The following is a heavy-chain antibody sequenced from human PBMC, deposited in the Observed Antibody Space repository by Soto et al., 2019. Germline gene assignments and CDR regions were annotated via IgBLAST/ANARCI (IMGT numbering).Heavy chain of an antibody. Sequence: SETLSLTCAVYGGSFSGYYWSWIRQPPGKGLEWIGEINHSGSTNYNPSLKSRATISVDTSKNQFSLKLSSVTAADTAVYYCARGQPHVYGDSQGCMDVWGQGTTVTVSS. CDR2: INHSGST. CDR1: GGSFSGYY. D-gene: IGHD4-17*01. J-gene: IGHJ6*02. CDR3: ARGQPHVYGDSQGCMDV. V-gene: IGHV4-34*01.